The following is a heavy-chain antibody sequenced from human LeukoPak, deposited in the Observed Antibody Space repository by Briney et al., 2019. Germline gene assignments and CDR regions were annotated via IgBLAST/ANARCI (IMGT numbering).Heavy chain of an antibody. CDR3: AKGHSSSWYGGVDY. D-gene: IGHD6-13*01. CDR2: ISSSSSTI. V-gene: IGHV3-48*01. J-gene: IGHJ4*02. CDR1: GFTFSSYS. Sequence: PGGSLRLSCAASGFTFSSYSMNWVRQAPGKGLEWVSYISSSSSTIYYADSVKGRFTISRDNSKNTLYLQMNSLRAEDTAVYYCAKGHSSSWYGGVDYWGQGTLVTVSS.